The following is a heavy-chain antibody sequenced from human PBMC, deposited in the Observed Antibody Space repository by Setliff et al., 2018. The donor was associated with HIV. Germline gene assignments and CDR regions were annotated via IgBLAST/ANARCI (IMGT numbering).Heavy chain of an antibody. D-gene: IGHD3-22*01. J-gene: IGHJ5*02. CDR2: IYHSGAT. V-gene: IGHV4-38-2*02. Sequence: LSLTCTLSGDSVTTPYYWGWIRQPPGKGLEWVGSIYHSGATYFTPSLKSRVTISVDTSKNQFSLKLSSVTAADTAVYYCARDYYYDSSGYSNWFDPWGQGTLVTVSS. CDR3: ARDYYYDSSGYSNWFDP. CDR1: GDSVTTPYY.